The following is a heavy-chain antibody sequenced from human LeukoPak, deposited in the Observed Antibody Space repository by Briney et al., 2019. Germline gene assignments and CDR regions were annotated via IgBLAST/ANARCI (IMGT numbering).Heavy chain of an antibody. CDR3: ARVSGHLLFLTHFDY. CDR2: IYNSGST. V-gene: IGHV4-31*03. J-gene: IGHJ4*02. Sequence: SETLSLTCTVSDGSISSGDSHWSWIRQHPGKGLEWIGNIYNSGSTYYNPSLKSRLTISLDTSKNQFSLKLSSVTAADTAVYYCARVSGHLLFLTHFDYWGQGTLVTVSS. D-gene: IGHD2-21*02. CDR1: DGSISSGDSH.